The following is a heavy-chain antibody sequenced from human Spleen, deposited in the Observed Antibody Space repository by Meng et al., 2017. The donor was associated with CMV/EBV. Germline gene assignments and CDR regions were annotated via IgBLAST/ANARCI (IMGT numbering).Heavy chain of an antibody. D-gene: IGHD6-13*01. CDR2: FTAVFGLT. V-gene: IGHV1-69*05. J-gene: IGHJ4*02. CDR1: GGTSNSYT. Sequence: SGGTSNSYTIDWVRQAPGQGLQWMGRFTAVFGLTSYAQNFQGRLTITTDESTSTTYMELRSLRFEDTAVYYCATVSGYSSRWYPFDSWGQGTLVTVSS. CDR3: ATVSGYSSRWYPFDS.